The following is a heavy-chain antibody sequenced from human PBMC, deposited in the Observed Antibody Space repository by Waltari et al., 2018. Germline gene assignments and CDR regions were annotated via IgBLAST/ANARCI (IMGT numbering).Heavy chain of an antibody. CDR1: GDSVSSSYW. D-gene: IGHD2-15*01. CDR2: VHGSGRA. J-gene: IGHJ4*02. V-gene: IGHV4-4*02. Sequence: QLQESGPGLMKPSGTLSLSCAVSGDSVSSSYWWSWVRQSPPTGLEWIGQVHGSGRANYNPSFASRVTVSLDTSNNQFSLEVTSATAADTAVYFCARDRGRGLYLDTWGPGTLVTVSP. CDR3: ARDRGRGLYLDT.